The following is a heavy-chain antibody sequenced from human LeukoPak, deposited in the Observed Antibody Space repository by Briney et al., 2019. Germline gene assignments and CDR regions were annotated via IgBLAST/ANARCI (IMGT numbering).Heavy chain of an antibody. D-gene: IGHD1-14*01. CDR2: TYSGDTT. Sequence: GGSLRLSCAAFGFIVRSNHINWVRQAPGRGLEWVSITYSGDTTYYADSVKGRFIISRDDSKNTLSLQMNDLRVEDAAVYYCARERPDSRNLDSWGRGALVTVSS. CDR3: ARERPDSRNLDS. CDR1: GFIVRSNH. J-gene: IGHJ4*02. V-gene: IGHV3-66*01.